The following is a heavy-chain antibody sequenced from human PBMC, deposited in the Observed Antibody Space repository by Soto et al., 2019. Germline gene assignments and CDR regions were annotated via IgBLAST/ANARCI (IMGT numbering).Heavy chain of an antibody. Sequence: QVQLVQSGAEVRKPGSSVKVSCKASGGSFSTYSINWVRQAPGQGLEWMGRILPILDVANYAQKFQGSVTITADKSTATAYMEWNTVRCQDMAVYYCVAGYNSSRDYWGQGTRVTVSS. CDR1: GGSFSTYS. V-gene: IGHV1-69*02. J-gene: IGHJ4*02. CDR3: VAGYNSSRDY. CDR2: ILPILDVA. D-gene: IGHD5-18*01.